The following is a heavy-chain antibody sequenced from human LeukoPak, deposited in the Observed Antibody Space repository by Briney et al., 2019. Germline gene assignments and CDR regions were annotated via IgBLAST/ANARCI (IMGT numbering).Heavy chain of an antibody. D-gene: IGHD3-16*01. CDR1: GGSFSGYY. CDR3: ARVKDPGGYYYYYYMDV. V-gene: IGHV4-34*01. CDR2: INHSGST. Sequence: PSGTLSLTCAVYGGSFSGYYWSWIRQPPGKGLEWIGEINHSGSTNYNPSLKSRVTISVDTSKNQFSLKLSSVTAADTAVYYCARVKDPGGYYYYYYMDVWGKGTTVTVSS. J-gene: IGHJ6*03.